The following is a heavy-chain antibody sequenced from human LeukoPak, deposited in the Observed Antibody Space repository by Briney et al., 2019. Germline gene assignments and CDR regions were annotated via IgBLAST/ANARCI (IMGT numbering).Heavy chain of an antibody. CDR2: INHDGSEK. CDR1: GFTFSGYW. CDR3: ARDSRYGYSNDY. J-gene: IGHJ4*02. Sequence: GGSLRLSCAASGFTFSGYWMNWVRQAPGEGLEWVANINHDGSEKYYVDSVKGRFTISRDNAKNSLYLQMNSLRAEDTAVYYCARDSRYGYSNDYWGQGTLVTVSS. V-gene: IGHV3-7*01. D-gene: IGHD5-18*01.